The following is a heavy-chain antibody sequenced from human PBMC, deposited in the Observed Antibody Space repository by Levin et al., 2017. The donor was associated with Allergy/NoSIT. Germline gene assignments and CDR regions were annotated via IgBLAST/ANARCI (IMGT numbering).Heavy chain of an antibody. J-gene: IGHJ4*02. V-gene: IGHV3-48*02. CDR2: ISSSSSTI. Sequence: GGSLRLSCAASGFTFSSYSMNWVRQAPGKGLEWVSYISSSSSTIYYADSVKGRFTISRDNAKNSLYLQMNSLRDEDTAVYYCASRGRYCSGGSCYGPTVIDYWGQGTLVTVSS. CDR3: ASRGRYCSGGSCYGPTVIDY. CDR1: GFTFSSYS. D-gene: IGHD2-15*01.